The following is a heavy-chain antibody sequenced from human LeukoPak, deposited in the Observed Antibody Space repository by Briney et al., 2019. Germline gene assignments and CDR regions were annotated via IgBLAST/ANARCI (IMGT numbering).Heavy chain of an antibody. V-gene: IGHV3-21*01. CDR3: ARGIAAAGTNWFDP. CDR2: ISSSSIYI. J-gene: IGHJ5*02. CDR1: GCTFSSYS. D-gene: IGHD6-13*01. Sequence: GWALRLSCAASGCTFSSYSMNLVRQAPGKGREGVSAISSSSIYIYYADSVKGRFTISRDNAKNSLYLQINSLRAEDPAVYYCARGIAAAGTNWFDPWGQGTLVTVSS.